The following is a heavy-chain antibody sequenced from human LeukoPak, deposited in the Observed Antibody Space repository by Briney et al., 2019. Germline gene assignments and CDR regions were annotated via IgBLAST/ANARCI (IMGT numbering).Heavy chain of an antibody. J-gene: IGHJ5*02. V-gene: IGHV1-46*04. D-gene: IGHD3-3*01. CDR1: GYTFTSYY. Sequence: ASVKVSCKASGYTFTSYYMHWVRQAPGQGLEWMGIINPSGGSTSYAQKLQGRVTMTRDTSTSTVYMELSSLRSEDTAVYYCARGITIFGVVTNNWFDPWGQGTLVTVSS. CDR2: INPSGGST. CDR3: ARGITIFGVVTNNWFDP.